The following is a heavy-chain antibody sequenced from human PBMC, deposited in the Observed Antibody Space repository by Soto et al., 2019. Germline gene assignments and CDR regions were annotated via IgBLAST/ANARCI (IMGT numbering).Heavy chain of an antibody. CDR1: GGSISSSSYY. V-gene: IGHV4-39*01. J-gene: IGHJ1*01. D-gene: IGHD4-17*01. CDR2: IYYSGST. CDR3: ARQGGDYGPTLWSRTRTEGHFQH. Sequence: SETLSLTCTVSGGSISSSSYYWGWIRQPPGKGLEWIGSIYYSGSTYYNPSLKSRVTISVDTSKNQFSLKLSSVTAADTAVYYCARQGGDYGPTLWSRTRTEGHFQHWGQGTLVTVSS.